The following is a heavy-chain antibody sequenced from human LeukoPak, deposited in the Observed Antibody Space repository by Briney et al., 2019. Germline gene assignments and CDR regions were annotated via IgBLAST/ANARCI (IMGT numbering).Heavy chain of an antibody. Sequence: PGGSLRLSCAASGFTFSNYAMSWVRQAPGKGLEWVSTISGSSGSTYYADSVKGRFSISRDNSKNSLYLQMNSLRAEDTAAYYCAKAWGYSYGASDYWGRGTLVTVSS. V-gene: IGHV3-23*01. CDR2: ISGSSGST. CDR1: GFTFSNYA. J-gene: IGHJ4*02. D-gene: IGHD5-18*01. CDR3: AKAWGYSYGASDY.